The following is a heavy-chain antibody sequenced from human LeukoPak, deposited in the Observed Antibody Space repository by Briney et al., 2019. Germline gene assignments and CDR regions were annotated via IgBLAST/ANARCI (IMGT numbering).Heavy chain of an antibody. J-gene: IGHJ4*02. Sequence: PGGSLRLSCAASGFTFSSYAMHWVRQAPGKGLEWVAVISYDGSNKYYADSVKGRSTISRDNSKNTLYLQMNSLRAEDTAVYYCARGGNDYGDSWGQGTLVTVSS. V-gene: IGHV3-30-3*01. CDR3: ARGGNDYGDS. CDR2: ISYDGSNK. D-gene: IGHD5-12*01. CDR1: GFTFSSYA.